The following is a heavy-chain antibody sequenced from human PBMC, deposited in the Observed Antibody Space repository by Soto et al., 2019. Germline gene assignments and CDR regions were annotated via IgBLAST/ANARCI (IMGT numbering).Heavy chain of an antibody. J-gene: IGHJ6*02. V-gene: IGHV3-53*01. D-gene: IGHD6-13*01. Sequence: GGSLRLSCAASGFTVSSNYMIWVRQAPGKGLEWVSVIYSGGSTYYADSVKGRFTISRDNSKNTLYLQMNSLRAEDTAVYYCARDDSSSWANYYGMDVWGQGTTVTVSS. CDR2: IYSGGST. CDR1: GFTVSSNY. CDR3: ARDDSSSWANYYGMDV.